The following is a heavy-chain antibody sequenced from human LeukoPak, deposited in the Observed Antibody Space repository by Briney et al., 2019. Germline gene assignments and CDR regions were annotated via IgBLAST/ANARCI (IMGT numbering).Heavy chain of an antibody. V-gene: IGHV4-38-2*01. Sequence: KPSETLSLTCAVSGYSISSGYYWGWIRQPPGKGLEWIGSIYHSGSTYYNPSLKSRVTISVDTSKNQFSLKLSSVTAADTAVYYCARVQGEITFGGVIVLDAFDIWGQGTMVTVSS. CDR1: GYSISSGYY. J-gene: IGHJ3*02. CDR2: IYHSGST. CDR3: ARVQGEITFGGVIVLDAFDI. D-gene: IGHD3-16*02.